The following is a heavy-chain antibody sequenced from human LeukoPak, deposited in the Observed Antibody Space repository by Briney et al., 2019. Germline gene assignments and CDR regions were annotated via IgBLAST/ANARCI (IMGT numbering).Heavy chain of an antibody. Sequence: ASVKVSCKASGGTFSSYAISWVRQAPGQGLEWMGGIIPIFGTANYAQKFQGRVTITADESTSTAYMELSGLRSEDTAVYYCARAKWLPNYFDYWGQGTLVTVSS. D-gene: IGHD6-19*01. CDR2: IIPIFGTA. CDR3: ARAKWLPNYFDY. V-gene: IGHV1-69*13. J-gene: IGHJ4*02. CDR1: GGTFSSYA.